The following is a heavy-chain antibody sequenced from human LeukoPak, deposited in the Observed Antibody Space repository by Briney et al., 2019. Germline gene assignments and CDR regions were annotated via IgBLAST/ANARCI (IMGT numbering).Heavy chain of an antibody. CDR3: ARARDGYNYVLDY. Sequence: SETLSLTCTVSGGSISSYYWSWIRQPPGKGLEWIGYIYYSGGTNYNPSLKSRVTISVDTSKNQFSLKLSSVTAADTAVYYCARARDGYNYVLDYWGQGTLVTVSS. CDR2: IYYSGGT. V-gene: IGHV4-59*01. CDR1: GGSISSYY. D-gene: IGHD5-24*01. J-gene: IGHJ4*02.